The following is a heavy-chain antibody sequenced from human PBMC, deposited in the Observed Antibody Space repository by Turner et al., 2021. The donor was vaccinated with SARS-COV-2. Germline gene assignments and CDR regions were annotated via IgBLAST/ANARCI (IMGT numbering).Heavy chain of an antibody. J-gene: IGHJ3*02. CDR3: ANVRRDGPFDAFDI. CDR2: ISGKTYST. CDR1: GFPFNTYA. D-gene: IGHD3-10*02. Sequence: EVQLLESGGGLVQPGGSLRLSCAASGFPFNTYAMTWVRQAPGKGLQLVSTISGKTYSTYYADSVKGRFTISRDNFKNTLYLQMNSLRAEDTAVYYCANVRRDGPFDAFDIWGQGTMFTVSS. V-gene: IGHV3-23*01.